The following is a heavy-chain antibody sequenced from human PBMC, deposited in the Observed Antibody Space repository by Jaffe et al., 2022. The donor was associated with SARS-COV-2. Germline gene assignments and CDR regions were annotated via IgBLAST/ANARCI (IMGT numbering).Heavy chain of an antibody. V-gene: IGHV3-11*01. Sequence: QVKLVESGGALVKPGGSLRLSCAASGFTFGDYYMNWIRQAPGKGLEWVSYISSSGSSIYYADSVKGRFTISRDNAKNSLYLQMNNLRAEDTAVYYCAVSSIASPGTFDDWGQGTLVTVSS. CDR3: AVSSIASPGTFDD. CDR2: ISSSGSSI. J-gene: IGHJ4*02. D-gene: IGHD6-13*01. CDR1: GFTFGDYY.